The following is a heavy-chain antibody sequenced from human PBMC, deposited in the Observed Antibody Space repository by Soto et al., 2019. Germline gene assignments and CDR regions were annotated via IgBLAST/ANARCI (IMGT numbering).Heavy chain of an antibody. J-gene: IGHJ4*02. CDR1: GGTFYTYT. D-gene: IGHD5-18*01. CDR3: ARIPRYSFPTSDDLDS. CDR2: ITPIYPTT. V-gene: IGHV1-69*13. Sequence: SVKVSCKASGGTFYTYTFSWVRQAPGQGLEWMGSITPIYPTTNYAEKFQGRLTVTADGSTNTAYMELNSLTSEDTAVYYCARIPRYSFPTSDDLDSWGQGTLVTVSS.